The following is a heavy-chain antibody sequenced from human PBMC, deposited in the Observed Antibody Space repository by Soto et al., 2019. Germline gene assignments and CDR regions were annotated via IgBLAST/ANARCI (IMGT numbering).Heavy chain of an antibody. V-gene: IGHV3-30*18. D-gene: IGHD2-15*01. Sequence: QVQLVESGGGVVQPGRSLTLSCAASGFIFSSYGMHWVRQAPGKGLEWVAVISYEGSHTYYADSVKGRFTITRDNSKNTLYLRLHSLRPEDPAVYYCAKEVHCGGGSCSWSEGFDYWGQGTLLTVSS. CDR3: AKEVHCGGGSCSWSEGFDY. CDR2: ISYEGSHT. CDR1: GFIFSSYG. J-gene: IGHJ4*02.